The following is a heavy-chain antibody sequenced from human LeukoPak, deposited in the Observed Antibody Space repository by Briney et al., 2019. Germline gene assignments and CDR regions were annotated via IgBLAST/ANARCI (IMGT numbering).Heavy chain of an antibody. CDR2: INHSGST. Sequence: SETLSLTCAVYGGSFSGYYWSWIRQPPGKGPEWIGEINHSGSTNYNPSLKSRVTISVDTSKNQFSLKLSSVTAADTAVYYCARGGMVRGVIGYWGQGTLVTVSS. J-gene: IGHJ4*02. CDR3: ARGGMVRGVIGY. CDR1: GGSFSGYY. V-gene: IGHV4-34*01. D-gene: IGHD3-10*01.